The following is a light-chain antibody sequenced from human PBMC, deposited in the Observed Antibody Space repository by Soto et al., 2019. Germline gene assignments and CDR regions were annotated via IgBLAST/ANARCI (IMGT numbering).Light chain of an antibody. Sequence: DIQLIQSPSSLSASVGDRVSITCRASQSIAYYLNWFQQKPGKAPKLLIYAASSLQSGVPSRFSGSGSGTDFTLTISSQQPEDSATYYCQQSSNSPMYTFGQGTKL. V-gene: IGKV1-39*01. J-gene: IGKJ2*01. CDR1: QSIAYY. CDR3: QQSSNSPMYT. CDR2: AAS.